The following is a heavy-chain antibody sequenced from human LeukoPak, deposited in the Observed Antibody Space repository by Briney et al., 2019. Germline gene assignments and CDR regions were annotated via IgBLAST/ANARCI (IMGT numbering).Heavy chain of an antibody. V-gene: IGHV3-30*02. J-gene: IGHJ4*02. CDR3: AKVADCSYGDY. CDR1: GFAFCRYG. Sequence: PGGPLRLSCGASGFAFCRYGMHGVRQSPGKALEGVAFIRYDGSNKYYADSVKGRFTISREHSKNTLYLKMHSLRAGDTAVFYCAKVADCSYGDYWGQGTLVTVSS. D-gene: IGHD1-26*01. CDR2: IRYDGSNK.